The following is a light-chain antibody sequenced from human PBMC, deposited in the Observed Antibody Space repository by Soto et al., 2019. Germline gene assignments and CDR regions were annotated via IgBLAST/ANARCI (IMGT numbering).Light chain of an antibody. CDR1: QSVSSSY. J-gene: IGKJ1*01. CDR3: QQYGSSPT. V-gene: IGKV3-20*01. Sequence: EIVLTQSPGTLSLSPGERATLSCRASQSVSSSYLAWYQQKPGQAPRLLIYGASSRATGIPDRFSGSGSGTDFTLTISRLKAEDFAVYYFQQYGSSPTFGQGAKVEIK. CDR2: GAS.